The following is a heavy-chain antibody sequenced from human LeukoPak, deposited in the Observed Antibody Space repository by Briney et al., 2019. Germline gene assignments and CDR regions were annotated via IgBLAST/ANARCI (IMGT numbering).Heavy chain of an antibody. V-gene: IGHV1-18*01. CDR3: AREYSGRGSGTFDY. Sequence: ASVKVSCKASGYTFTSYGISWVRQAPGQGLEWMGWISAYNGNTNYAQKLQGRVTMTTDTSTSTAYMELMGLRSDDTAVYYCAREYSGRGSGTFDYWGQGTLVTVSS. J-gene: IGHJ4*02. CDR1: GYTFTSYG. D-gene: IGHD1-26*01. CDR2: ISAYNGNT.